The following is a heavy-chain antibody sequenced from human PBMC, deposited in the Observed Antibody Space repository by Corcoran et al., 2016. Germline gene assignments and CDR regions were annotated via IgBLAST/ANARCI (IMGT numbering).Heavy chain of an antibody. Sequence: QVQLVQSGAEVKKPGASVKVSCKASGYTFTSYDINWVRQATGQGLEWMGWMNPNSGNTGYAQKFQGRVTMTRNTSISTAYMELSSLRSEDTAGYYCARGSRRIAARHPLYYFDYWGQGTLVTVSS. V-gene: IGHV1-8*01. D-gene: IGHD6-6*01. CDR1: GYTFTSYD. CDR3: ARGSRRIAARHPLYYFDY. CDR2: MNPNSGNT. J-gene: IGHJ4*02.